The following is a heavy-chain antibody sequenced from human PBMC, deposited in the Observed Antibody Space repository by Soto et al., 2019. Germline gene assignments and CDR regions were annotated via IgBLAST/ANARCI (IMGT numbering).Heavy chain of an antibody. D-gene: IGHD2-21*01. CDR1: GGSFSGYY. V-gene: IGHV4-34*01. CDR2: INHSGNT. J-gene: IGHJ4*02. Sequence: QVQLQQWGAGLLKPSETLSLTCAVYGGSFSGYYWSWIRQPPGKGLEWIGEINHSGNTNYNPSLKSRVTISVYTSKNQFSLKLSSVTAADTAVYYCARGGRWWWNYWGQGTLVTVSS. CDR3: ARGGRWWWNY.